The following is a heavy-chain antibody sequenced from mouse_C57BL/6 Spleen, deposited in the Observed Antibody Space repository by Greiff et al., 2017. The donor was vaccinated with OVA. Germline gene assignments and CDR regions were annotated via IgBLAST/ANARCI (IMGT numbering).Heavy chain of an antibody. CDR3: ARNGFAY. J-gene: IGHJ3*01. CDR2: ISSGSSTI. Sequence: EVKLQESGGGLVKPGGSLKLSCAASGFTFSDSGMHWVRQAPEKGLEWVAYISSGSSTIYYADTVKGRFTISRDNAKNTLFLQMTSLRSEDTAMYYCARNGFAYWGQGTLVTVSA. V-gene: IGHV5-17*01. CDR1: GFTFSDSG.